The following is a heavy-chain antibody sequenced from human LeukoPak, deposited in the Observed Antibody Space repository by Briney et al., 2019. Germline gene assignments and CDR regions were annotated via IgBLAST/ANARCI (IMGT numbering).Heavy chain of an antibody. D-gene: IGHD5-18*01. Sequence: SETLSLTCAGYGGSFSGYYWSWIRQPPGKGLEWIGEINHSGSTNYNPSLKSRVTISVDTSKNQFSLKLSSVTAADTAVYYCARGAYSYGYLYYYGMDVWGQGTTVTVSS. CDR1: GGSFSGYY. CDR3: ARGAYSYGYLYYYGMDV. V-gene: IGHV4-34*01. CDR2: INHSGST. J-gene: IGHJ6*02.